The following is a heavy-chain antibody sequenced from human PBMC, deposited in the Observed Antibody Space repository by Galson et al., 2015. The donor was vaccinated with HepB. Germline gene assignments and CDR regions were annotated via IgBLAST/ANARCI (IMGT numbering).Heavy chain of an antibody. Sequence: CAISGDSVSSNSAAWNRIRQSPSRGLEWLGRTYYRTKRDNDNAVSVKSRITINPDTSKNQFSLQLNSVTPEDTAVYYCARDVVGYSYRTGYGHWGQGTLVTVSS. CDR2: TYYRTKRDN. V-gene: IGHV6-1*01. J-gene: IGHJ1*01. CDR1: GDSVSSNSAA. D-gene: IGHD3-22*01. CDR3: ARDVVGYSYRTGYGH.